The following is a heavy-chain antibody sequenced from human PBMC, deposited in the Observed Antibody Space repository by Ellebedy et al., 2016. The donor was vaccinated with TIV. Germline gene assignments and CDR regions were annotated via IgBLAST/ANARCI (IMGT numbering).Heavy chain of an antibody. Sequence: GESLKLSCAASGLIFSTNWIAWVRLAPGKGLEWVANIQEDGSEKYYVDSVKGRFTISRDNAKNSLYLQMNTLRAEDTAVYYCARVPLDGAVAGTVEVAFDYWGQGTLVTVSS. CDR2: IQEDGSEK. J-gene: IGHJ4*02. V-gene: IGHV3-7*03. CDR1: GLIFSTNW. D-gene: IGHD6-19*01. CDR3: ARVPLDGAVAGTVEVAFDY.